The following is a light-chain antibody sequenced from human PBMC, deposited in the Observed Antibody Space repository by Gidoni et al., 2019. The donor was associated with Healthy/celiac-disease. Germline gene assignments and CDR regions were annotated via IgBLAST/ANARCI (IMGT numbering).Light chain of an antibody. CDR2: GAS. Sequence: DIVLTPSPGTLSLSPGARATLSCRASQSVSSSYLAWYQQKPGQAPRLLIYGASSRPTGILDRFSGSGSGTDFILTISSLEPEDYAVYYCQQHGSSPPITFXQXTRLEIK. V-gene: IGKV3-20*01. CDR3: QQHGSSPPIT. CDR1: QSVSSSY. J-gene: IGKJ5*01.